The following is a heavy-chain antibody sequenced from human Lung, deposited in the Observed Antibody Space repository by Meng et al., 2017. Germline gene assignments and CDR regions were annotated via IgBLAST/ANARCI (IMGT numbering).Heavy chain of an antibody. CDR3: TIYTRSHI. V-gene: IGHV3-73*01. CDR2: IETKPNNYAT. D-gene: IGHD2-15*01. J-gene: IGHJ3*02. CDR1: GVTFSGSD. Sequence: GESLKISCAVSGVTFSGSDIHWVRQASGKGLEWVGRIETKPNNYATSYGESLRGRFTISRDDSKNMAYLQMNSLETEDTALYYCTIYTRSHIWGQGSMVTVSS.